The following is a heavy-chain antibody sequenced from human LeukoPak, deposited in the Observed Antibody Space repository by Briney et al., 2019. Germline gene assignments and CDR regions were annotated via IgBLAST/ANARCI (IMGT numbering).Heavy chain of an antibody. CDR3: ATQDFYGDYALFDY. CDR2: INPNRGGT. Sequence: ASVKVSCKASGYTFTGYYMHWVRQAPGQGLEWMGWINPNRGGTNYAQKFQGRVTMTRDTSISTAYMELSRLRSDDTAVYYCATQDFYGDYALFDYWGQGTLVTVSS. V-gene: IGHV1-2*02. D-gene: IGHD4-17*01. CDR1: GYTFTGYY. J-gene: IGHJ4*02.